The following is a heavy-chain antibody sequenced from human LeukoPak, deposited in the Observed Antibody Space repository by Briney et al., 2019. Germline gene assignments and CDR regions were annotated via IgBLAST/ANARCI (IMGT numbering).Heavy chain of an antibody. CDR3: ARARTAYSALRAFEY. D-gene: IGHD1-26*01. J-gene: IGHJ4*02. V-gene: IGHV4-59*01. CDR2: IYDSGST. Sequence: SETLSLTCTVSGGSISSFYWSWIRQPPGKGLEWIGYIYDSGSTNYNPSLKSRVTISADTSKNQFSLNLTSLTAADTAIYYCARARTAYSALRAFEYWGQGTLVTVSS. CDR1: GGSISSFY.